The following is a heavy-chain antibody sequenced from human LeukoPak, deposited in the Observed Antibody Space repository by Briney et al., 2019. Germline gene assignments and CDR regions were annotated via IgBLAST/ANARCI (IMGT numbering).Heavy chain of an antibody. J-gene: IGHJ4*02. CDR3: ARGRGRSYYYGSGSYHTAFDY. Sequence: PSETLSLTCAVSGGSISSSNWWSWVRQPPGKGLEWIGEIYHSGSTNYNPSLKSRVTISVDKSKNQFSLKLSSVIAADTAVYYCARGRGRSYYYGSGSYHTAFDYWGQGTLVTVSS. CDR1: GGSISSSNW. CDR2: IYHSGST. V-gene: IGHV4-4*02. D-gene: IGHD3-10*01.